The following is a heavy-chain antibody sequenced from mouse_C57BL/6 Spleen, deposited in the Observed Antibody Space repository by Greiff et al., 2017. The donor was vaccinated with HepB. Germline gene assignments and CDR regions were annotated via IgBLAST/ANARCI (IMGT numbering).Heavy chain of an antibody. Sequence: ESGPELVKPGASVKISCKASGYSFTDYNMNWVKQSNGKSLEWIGVINPNYGTTSYNQKFKGKATLTVDQSSSTAYMQLNSLTSEDSAVYYCAEGYYGSSYFDYWGQGTTLTVSS. D-gene: IGHD1-1*01. CDR3: AEGYYGSSYFDY. CDR2: INPNYGTT. J-gene: IGHJ2*01. CDR1: GYSFTDYN. V-gene: IGHV1-39*01.